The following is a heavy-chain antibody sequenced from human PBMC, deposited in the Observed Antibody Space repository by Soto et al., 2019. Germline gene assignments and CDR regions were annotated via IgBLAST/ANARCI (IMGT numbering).Heavy chain of an antibody. J-gene: IGHJ6*02. CDR1: GYSISSGYY. CDR2: IYHSGST. CDR3: ARGYPTHYYYYGMDV. Sequence: ASETLSLTCAVSGYSISSGYYWGWIRQPPGKGLEWIGSIYHSGSTYYNPSLKSRVTISVDTSKNQFSLKLSSVTAADTAVYYCARGYPTHYYYYGMDVWGQGTTVTVSS. D-gene: IGHD1-1*01. V-gene: IGHV4-38-2*01.